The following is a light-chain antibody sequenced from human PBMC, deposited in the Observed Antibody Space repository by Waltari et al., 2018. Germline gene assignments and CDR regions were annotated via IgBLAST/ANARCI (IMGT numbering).Light chain of an antibody. Sequence: QSALTQPASVSGSPGQSIPISCPGSARDIGSYDWFPWYQHPPGKAPKVVIFDVSYRPSGVSNRFSGSKSGNTASLTISGLQAEDEADYYCTSYTTRHSLVFGTGTKVTVL. V-gene: IGLV2-14*03. CDR1: ARDIGSYDW. J-gene: IGLJ1*01. CDR3: TSYTTRHSLV. CDR2: DVS.